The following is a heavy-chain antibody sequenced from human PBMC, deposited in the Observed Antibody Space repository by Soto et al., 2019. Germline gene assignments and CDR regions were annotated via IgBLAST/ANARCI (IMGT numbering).Heavy chain of an antibody. CDR2: IKQDGSEE. CDR3: ARDRIAGY. V-gene: IGHV3-7*05. J-gene: IGHJ4*02. D-gene: IGHD2-15*01. Sequence: SLRLSCVASGFTFSNSWMTWVRQAPGEGLEWVANIKQDGSEEYYVDSVKGRFTISRDNIKNSLYLQMNSLRAEDTAVYYCARDRIAGYWGQGTLVTVSS. CDR1: GFTFSNSW.